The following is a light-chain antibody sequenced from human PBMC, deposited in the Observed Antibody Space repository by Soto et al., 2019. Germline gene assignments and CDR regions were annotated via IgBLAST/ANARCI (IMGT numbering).Light chain of an antibody. CDR3: SSYTSGSTLFVV. CDR2: DVS. J-gene: IGLJ2*01. V-gene: IGLV2-14*01. Sequence: QSALTQPASVSGSPGQSITISCTGTSSDVGGFNYVSWYQQHPAKAPKLVIFDVSDRPSGVSNRFSGSKSGNTASLTISGLQAEDEADYYCSSYTSGSTLFVVFGGGTKLTVL. CDR1: SSDVGGFNY.